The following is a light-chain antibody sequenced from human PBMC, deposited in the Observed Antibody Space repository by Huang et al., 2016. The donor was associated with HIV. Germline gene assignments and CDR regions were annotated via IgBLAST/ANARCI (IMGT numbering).Light chain of an antibody. CDR2: DAS. J-gene: IGKJ5*01. V-gene: IGKV3-11*01. Sequence: EIVLTPSPATLSLSPGERATLSCRASQSVSSYLAWYQQKPGQAPRLLSYDASNRATGIPARFSGSGSGTDFTLTISSLEPEDFAVYYCQQRSNWRTFGQGTRLEIK. CDR1: QSVSSY. CDR3: QQRSNWRT.